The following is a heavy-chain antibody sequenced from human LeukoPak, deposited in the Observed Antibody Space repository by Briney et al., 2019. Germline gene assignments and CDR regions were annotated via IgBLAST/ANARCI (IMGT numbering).Heavy chain of an antibody. CDR2: IRNKANSYTT. V-gene: IGHV3-72*01. CDR3: TRGRDGGHWFFDY. Sequence: GGSLRLSWAASGFTFSDHYIDWVRQAPGKGLEWVGRIRNKANSYTTEYAASVKGRFTISRDDSKTSLYLQMNSLKNEDTAVYYCTRGRDGGHWFFDYWGQGTLVTVSS. CDR1: GFTFSDHY. D-gene: IGHD3-16*01. J-gene: IGHJ4*02.